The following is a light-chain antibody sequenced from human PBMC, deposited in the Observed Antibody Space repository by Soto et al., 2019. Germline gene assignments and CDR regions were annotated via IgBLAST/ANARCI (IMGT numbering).Light chain of an antibody. J-gene: IGKJ2*01. CDR3: QQYDNWPPTYT. V-gene: IGKV3-15*01. CDR1: QSISSN. CDR2: GAS. Sequence: EIVMTQSPATLSMSPGERATLSCRASQSISSNLAWYQQKPGQAPRLLIYGASHRATGIPARFSGGGSETEFTLTISSLQSEDFAVYYCQQYDNWPPTYTFGQGTKLEIK.